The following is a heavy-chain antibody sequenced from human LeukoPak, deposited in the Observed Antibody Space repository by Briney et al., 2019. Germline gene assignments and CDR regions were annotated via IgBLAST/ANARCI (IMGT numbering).Heavy chain of an antibody. D-gene: IGHD1-26*01. CDR1: GYSFTTYW. J-gene: IGHJ4*02. CDR3: ARGIYSGSYWDHFDY. V-gene: IGHV5-51*01. Sequence: GESLKISCKGSGYSFTTYWIGWVRQMPGKGLEWMGIIYPRDSDTRNSPSFQGQVTISADKSISTAYVQWSSLRASDTAMYYCARGIYSGSYWDHFDYWGQGSLVTVSS. CDR2: IYPRDSDT.